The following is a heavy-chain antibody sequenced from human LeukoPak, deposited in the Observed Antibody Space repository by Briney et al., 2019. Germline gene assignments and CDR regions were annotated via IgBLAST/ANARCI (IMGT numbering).Heavy chain of an antibody. CDR1: GGSISSYY. V-gene: IGHV4-59*01. D-gene: IGHD3-22*01. CDR2: IYYSGST. Sequence: KSSETLSLTCTVSGGSISSYYWSWIRQPPGKGLEWIGYIYYSGSTNYNPSLKSRVTISVDTSKNQFSLKLSSVTAADAAVYYCARLPNTYYYDSSGYYSHRYFDYWGQGTLVTVSS. J-gene: IGHJ4*02. CDR3: ARLPNTYYYDSSGYYSHRYFDY.